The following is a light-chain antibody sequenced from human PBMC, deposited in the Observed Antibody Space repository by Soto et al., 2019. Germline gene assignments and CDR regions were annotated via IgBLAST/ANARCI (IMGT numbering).Light chain of an antibody. V-gene: IGLV2-23*01. CDR1: SSNIGSYNF. Sequence: QSVLTQPDSVSGSPGQSITISCTGSSSNIGSYNFVSWYQQRPGRAPKLMIFEATKRPSGVPPRFSGSKSGNTASLTISGLQAEDEADYYCCSYAGTSSWVFGGGTKVTVL. J-gene: IGLJ3*02. CDR2: EAT. CDR3: CSYAGTSSWV.